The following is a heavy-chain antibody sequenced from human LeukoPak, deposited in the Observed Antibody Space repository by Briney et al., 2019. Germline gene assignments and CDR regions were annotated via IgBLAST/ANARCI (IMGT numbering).Heavy chain of an antibody. V-gene: IGHV3-30*03. CDR3: ARGVYYYDSSGYYSFDY. Sequence: GGSLRLSCAASGFTFSSYGMHWVRQAPGKGLEWVAVISYDGSNKYYADSVKGRFTISRDNSKNTLYLQMNSLRAEDTAVYYCARGVYYYDSSGYYSFDYWGQGTLVTVSS. CDR1: GFTFSSYG. CDR2: ISYDGSNK. J-gene: IGHJ4*02. D-gene: IGHD3-22*01.